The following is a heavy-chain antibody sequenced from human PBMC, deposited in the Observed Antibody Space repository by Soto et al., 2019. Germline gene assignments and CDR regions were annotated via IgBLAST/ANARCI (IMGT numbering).Heavy chain of an antibody. J-gene: IGHJ4*02. D-gene: IGHD5-18*01. Sequence: PSETLSLTCTVSGDSISPYFWSWIRQPPGKGLEFIAYIYYRGNTVYNPSLKSRATISVDTSKNQFSLTLSSVTAADTAVYYCASGFRGYSYGYGNVAPGIQTYFDYWGQETLVTVSS. CDR2: IYYRGNT. CDR1: GDSISPYF. V-gene: IGHV4-59*12. CDR3: ASGFRGYSYGYGNVAPGIQTYFDY.